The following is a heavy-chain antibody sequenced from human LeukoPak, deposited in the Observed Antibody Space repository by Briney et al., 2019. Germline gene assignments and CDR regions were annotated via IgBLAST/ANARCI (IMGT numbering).Heavy chain of an antibody. CDR1: GSTFDDYA. Sequence: GGSLRLSCATSGSTFDDYAMHCVRQAPGKGLEWVSLVSGDDGSTYYADSVKGRFTISRDNSKNSLYLQMNSLATEDTALYYYAKVIFMRESSGSYWGAFDIWGQGTMVTVSS. D-gene: IGHD3-22*01. CDR3: AKVIFMRESSGSYWGAFDI. J-gene: IGHJ3*02. CDR2: VSGDDGST. V-gene: IGHV3-43*02.